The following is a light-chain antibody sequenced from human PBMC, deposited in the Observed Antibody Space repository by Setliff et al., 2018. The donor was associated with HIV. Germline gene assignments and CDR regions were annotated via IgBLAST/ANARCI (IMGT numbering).Light chain of an antibody. J-gene: IGLJ1*01. V-gene: IGLV2-14*03. Sequence: QSVLTQPASVSGSPGQSITISCTGTSSDVGGYNYVSWYRQHPGEAPKLMIYDVSIRPSGVSNRFSGSKSGNTASLTISGLQAEDEANYYCSSYATSSIPYVFGTGTKVTVL. CDR2: DVS. CDR1: SSDVGGYNY. CDR3: SSYATSSIPYV.